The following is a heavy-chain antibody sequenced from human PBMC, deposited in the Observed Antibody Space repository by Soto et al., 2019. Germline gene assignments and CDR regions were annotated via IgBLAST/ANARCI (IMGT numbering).Heavy chain of an antibody. CDR1: GFTFSSYA. CDR3: AKGSGGSCYSCMDV. Sequence: PGGSLRLSCAASGFTFSSYAMSWVRQAPGKGLEWVSAISGSGGSTYYAASVKGRFTISRDDSKNTLYLQMNSLRVEDTAVYYCAKGSGGSCYSCMDVWGQGTTVTVSS. D-gene: IGHD2-15*01. CDR2: ISGSGGST. J-gene: IGHJ6*02. V-gene: IGHV3-23*01.